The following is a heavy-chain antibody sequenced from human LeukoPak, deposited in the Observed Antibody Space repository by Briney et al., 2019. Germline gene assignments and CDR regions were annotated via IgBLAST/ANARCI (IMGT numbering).Heavy chain of an antibody. Sequence: ASVKLSCKASGYTFTSYYMHWVRQAPGQGLEWMGIINPSGGSTSYAQKFQGRVTMTRDTSTSTVYMELSSLRSEDTAVYYCARDAGRYYYMDVWGKGTTVTVSS. J-gene: IGHJ6*03. CDR2: INPSGGST. V-gene: IGHV1-46*01. D-gene: IGHD1-26*01. CDR1: GYTFTSYY. CDR3: ARDAGRYYYMDV.